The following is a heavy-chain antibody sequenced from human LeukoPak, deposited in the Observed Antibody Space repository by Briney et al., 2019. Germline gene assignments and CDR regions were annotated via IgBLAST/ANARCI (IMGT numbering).Heavy chain of an antibody. D-gene: IGHD6-13*01. CDR2: INLNSGGT. CDR1: RYTFTGYY. J-gene: IGHJ6*03. V-gene: IGHV1-2*02. Sequence: GASVKVSCKASRYTFTGYYMHWVRQAPGQGLEWMGWINLNSGGTNYAQKFQGRVTMTRDTSISTAYMELSRLRSDDTAVYYCARDPAAAGTSYYYYYYMDVWGKGTTVTISS. CDR3: ARDPAAAGTSYYYYYYMDV.